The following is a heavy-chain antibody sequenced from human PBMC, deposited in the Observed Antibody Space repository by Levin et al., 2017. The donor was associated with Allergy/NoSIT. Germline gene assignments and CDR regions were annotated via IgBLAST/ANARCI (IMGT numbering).Heavy chain of an antibody. CDR2: ISSSSSYI. V-gene: IGHV3-21*01. CDR3: ARDSSGWADY. J-gene: IGHJ4*02. Sequence: GESLKISCAASGFTFSSYSMNWVRQAPGKGLEWVSSISSSSSYIYYADSVKGRFTISRDNAKNSLYLQMNSLRAEDTAVYYCARDSSGWADYWGQGTLVTVSS. D-gene: IGHD6-19*01. CDR1: GFTFSSYS.